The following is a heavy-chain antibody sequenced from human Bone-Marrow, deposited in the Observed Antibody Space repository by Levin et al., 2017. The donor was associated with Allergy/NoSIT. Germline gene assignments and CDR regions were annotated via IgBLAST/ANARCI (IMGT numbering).Heavy chain of an antibody. V-gene: IGHV3-13*01. D-gene: IGHD5-18*01. CDR1: GLTFRTHD. CDR2: IGTAGDT. Sequence: HPGESLKISCAASGLTFRTHDMHWVRQGTGKGLEWVSTIGTAGDTYYPDSVRGRFTISRENAKNSLYLQMNGLSAGDTAVYYCARYNYEYNALNIWGQGTMVTVSS. J-gene: IGHJ3*02. CDR3: ARYNYEYNALNI.